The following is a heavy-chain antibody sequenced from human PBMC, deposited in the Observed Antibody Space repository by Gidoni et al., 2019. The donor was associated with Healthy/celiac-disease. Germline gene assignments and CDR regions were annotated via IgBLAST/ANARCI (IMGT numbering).Heavy chain of an antibody. Sequence: QVQLVESGGGVVQPGRSLRLSCAASGLPFSSYGMHWVRQAPGKGLEWVAVIWYDGSNKYYADSVKGRFTISRDNSKNTLYLQMNSLRAEDTAVYYCARDQGRVTPFDYWGQGTLVTVSS. V-gene: IGHV3-33*01. D-gene: IGHD1-26*01. CDR2: IWYDGSNK. CDR3: ARDQGRVTPFDY. CDR1: GLPFSSYG. J-gene: IGHJ4*02.